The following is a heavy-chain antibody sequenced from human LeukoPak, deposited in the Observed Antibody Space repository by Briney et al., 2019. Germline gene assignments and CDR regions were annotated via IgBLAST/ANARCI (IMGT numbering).Heavy chain of an antibody. J-gene: IGHJ4*02. V-gene: IGHV3-9*01. D-gene: IGHD2-15*01. CDR3: AKLGVGYCRGNKCYNGYVDY. CDR2: ISWNSANI. CDR1: GFTLEEYA. Sequence: PGRSLRLSCAPSGFTLEEYAMHWGRHAPGKGLEWVSRISWNSANIGYADSVKGRFTISRDNAKNSLYLQMNSLRPEDTAFYYCAKLGVGYCRGNKCYNGYVDYWGQGTVVTVSS.